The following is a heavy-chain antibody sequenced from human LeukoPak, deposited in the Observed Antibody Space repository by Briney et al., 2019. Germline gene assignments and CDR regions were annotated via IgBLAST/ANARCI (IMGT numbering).Heavy chain of an antibody. CDR2: IFDSGSP. CDR3: ARHDDNGYYFFDI. Sequence: SETLSLTCTVSGGSIGSYHWSWVRQPPGKGLEWIGYIFDSGSPSYKPALKSRVTISLDTSKNQFSLRLGSATAADTAVYYCARHDDNGYYFFDIWGQGTLVIVSS. CDR1: GGSIGSYH. D-gene: IGHD5-24*01. V-gene: IGHV4-59*08. J-gene: IGHJ4*02.